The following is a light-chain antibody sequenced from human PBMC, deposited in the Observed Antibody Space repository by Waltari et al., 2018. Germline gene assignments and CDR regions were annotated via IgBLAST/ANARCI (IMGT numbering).Light chain of an antibody. Sequence: DIVMTQSPVFLPVPPGEPASFSCRSSQSLLHSNGNNYLVWYLQKPGQSPQLLIYLGSSRASAVPDRFSGSGSGTEFTLKISRVEAEDVGVYYCMQGLQLPTFGQGTRLEIK. V-gene: IGKV2-28*01. J-gene: IGKJ5*01. CDR1: QSLLHSNGNNY. CDR3: MQGLQLPT. CDR2: LGS.